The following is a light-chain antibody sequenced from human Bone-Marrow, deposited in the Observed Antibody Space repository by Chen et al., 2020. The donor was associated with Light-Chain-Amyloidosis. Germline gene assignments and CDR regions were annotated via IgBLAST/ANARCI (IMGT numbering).Light chain of an antibody. CDR3: QQGYSKPFT. CDR2: AAS. Sequence: DIQMTQSPSSLSASVGGRVTITCRSSQSINNYLNWFQQKPGKAPKLLFAASNLQSGVPSRFSGSGSGTAFTLTISSLQPEDFASYYCQQGYSKPFTFGPGTKVDF. V-gene: IGKV1-39*01. J-gene: IGKJ3*01. CDR1: QSINNY.